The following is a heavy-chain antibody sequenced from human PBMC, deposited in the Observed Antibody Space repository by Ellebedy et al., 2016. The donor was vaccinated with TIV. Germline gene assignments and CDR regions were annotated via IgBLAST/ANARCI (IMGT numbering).Heavy chain of an antibody. D-gene: IGHD4-17*01. Sequence: AASVKVSCKASGYTFTSYGISWVRQAPGQGLEWMGWISAYNGNTNYAQKFQGRVTMTEDTSTDTAYMELSSLRSEDTAVYYCATDRWDYAIKNYYYYGMDVWGQGTTVTVSS. CDR3: ATDRWDYAIKNYYYYGMDV. J-gene: IGHJ6*02. CDR2: ISAYNGNT. V-gene: IGHV1-18*01. CDR1: GYTFTSYG.